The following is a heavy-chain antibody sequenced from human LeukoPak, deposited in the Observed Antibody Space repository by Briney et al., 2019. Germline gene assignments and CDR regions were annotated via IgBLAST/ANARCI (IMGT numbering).Heavy chain of an antibody. V-gene: IGHV1-69*13. CDR2: IIPIFGTA. J-gene: IGHJ4*02. CDR3: ARDGRGQLVFAY. Sequence: SVKVSCKASGGTFSSYAINWVRQAPGQGLEWMGGIIPIFGTANYAQKFQGRVTITADESTSTAYMELSSLRSEDTAVYYCARDGRGQLVFAYWGQGTLVTVSS. D-gene: IGHD6-6*01. CDR1: GGTFSSYA.